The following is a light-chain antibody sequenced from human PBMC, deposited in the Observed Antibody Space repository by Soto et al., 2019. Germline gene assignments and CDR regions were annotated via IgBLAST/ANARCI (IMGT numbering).Light chain of an antibody. CDR2: AAS. CDR3: QQTYSTPPT. J-gene: IGKJ1*01. CDR1: QSIISY. Sequence: DIQMTQSPSSLSASVGDRVTITCRASQSIISYLNWYQQKPGKAPKLLIYAASSLQSGVPSRFSGSGSGTEFTLTISSLQPDDFATYYCQQTYSTPPTFGQGTKVDIK. V-gene: IGKV1-39*01.